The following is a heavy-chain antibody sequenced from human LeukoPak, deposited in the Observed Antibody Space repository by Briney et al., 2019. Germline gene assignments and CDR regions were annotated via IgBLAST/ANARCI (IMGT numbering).Heavy chain of an antibody. CDR2: ISAYNGNT. J-gene: IGHJ3*02. CDR1: GYTFASYG. D-gene: IGHD2-2*01. Sequence: GASVKVSCKASGYTFASYGISWVRQAPGQGLEWMGWISAYNGNTNYAQKLQGRVTMTTDTSTSTAYMELRSLRSDDTAVYYCARETGPAAPNAFDIWGQGTMVTVSS. V-gene: IGHV1-18*01. CDR3: ARETGPAAPNAFDI.